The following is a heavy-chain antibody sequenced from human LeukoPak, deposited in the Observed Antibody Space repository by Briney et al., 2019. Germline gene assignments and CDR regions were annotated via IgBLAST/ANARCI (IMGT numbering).Heavy chain of an antibody. CDR2: IIPIFGTA. V-gene: IGHV1-69*13. Sequence: SVKVSCKASGGTFSSHAISWVRQAPGQGLEWMGGIIPIFGTANYAQKCQSRVTITADESTSTAYMELSSLRSDETDVYYCARSVSGSYSDYYYYMDVWGKGTTVTVSS. J-gene: IGHJ6*03. CDR3: ARSVSGSYSDYYYYMDV. D-gene: IGHD1-26*01. CDR1: GGTFSSHA.